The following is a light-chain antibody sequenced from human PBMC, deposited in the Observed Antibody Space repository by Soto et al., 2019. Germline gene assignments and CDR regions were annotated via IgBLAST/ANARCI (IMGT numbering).Light chain of an antibody. CDR3: QQLNAYPLT. CDR2: AAS. J-gene: IGKJ5*01. CDR1: QDITFF. V-gene: IGKV1-9*01. Sequence: DIQLTQSPSFLSASVGDRVTITCRASQDITFFLNWYQQKPGKAPNLLIYAASSLQSGVPSRFSGSGSGTEFTLTISSLQPEDFATYYCQQLNAYPLTFGQGTRLEIK.